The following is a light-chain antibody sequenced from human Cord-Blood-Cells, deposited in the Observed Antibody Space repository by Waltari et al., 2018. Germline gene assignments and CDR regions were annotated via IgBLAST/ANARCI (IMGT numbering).Light chain of an antibody. V-gene: IGKV1-39*01. Sequence: DIQMTQSLSSLSASVGDRVTITCRASQSISSYLNWYQQKPGKAPKLLIYAESSLQSGVPSRFSGSGSGTDFTLTISSLQPEDFATYYCQQSYSTPLTFGGGTKVEIK. CDR2: AES. CDR1: QSISSY. J-gene: IGKJ4*01. CDR3: QQSYSTPLT.